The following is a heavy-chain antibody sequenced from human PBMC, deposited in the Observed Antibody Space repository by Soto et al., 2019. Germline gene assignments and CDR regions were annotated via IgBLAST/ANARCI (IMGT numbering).Heavy chain of an antibody. CDR1: GGSISSSSYY. CDR2: IYYSGST. V-gene: IGHV4-39*01. Sequence: QLQLQESGPGLVKPSETLSLTCTVSGGSISSSSYYWGWIRQPPGKGLEWIGSIYYSGSTYYNPSLKSRVPISVDTSKNQFSLKLSSVTAADTAVYYCARLYPPNRKAVAGKGDRWYFDLWGRGTLVTVSS. J-gene: IGHJ2*01. D-gene: IGHD6-19*01. CDR3: ARLYPPNRKAVAGKGDRWYFDL.